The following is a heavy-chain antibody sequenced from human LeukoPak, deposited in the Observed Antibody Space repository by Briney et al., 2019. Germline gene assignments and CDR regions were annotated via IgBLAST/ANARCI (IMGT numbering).Heavy chain of an antibody. V-gene: IGHV4-39*07. Sequence: SETLSLTCTVSGGSISSSSYYWGWIRQPPGKGLEWIGSIYYSGSTYYNPSLKSRVTISVDTSKNQFSLKLSSVTAADTAVYYCARKGYCSGGSCYTVDYWGQGILVTVSS. J-gene: IGHJ4*02. CDR3: ARKGYCSGGSCYTVDY. D-gene: IGHD2-15*01. CDR1: GGSISSSSYY. CDR2: IYYSGST.